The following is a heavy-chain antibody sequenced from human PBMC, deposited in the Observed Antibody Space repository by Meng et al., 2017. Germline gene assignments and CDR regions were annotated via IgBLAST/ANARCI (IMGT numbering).Heavy chain of an antibody. Sequence: GESLKISCAASGFTFSSYWMSWVRQAPGKGLEWVANIKQDGSEKYYVDSVKGRFTISRDNAKNSLYLQMNSLIAEDTAVYYCARCISGWYDDAFDIWGQGTMVTVSS. CDR1: GFTFSSYW. D-gene: IGHD6-19*01. CDR3: ARCISGWYDDAFDI. V-gene: IGHV3-7*01. CDR2: IKQDGSEK. J-gene: IGHJ3*02.